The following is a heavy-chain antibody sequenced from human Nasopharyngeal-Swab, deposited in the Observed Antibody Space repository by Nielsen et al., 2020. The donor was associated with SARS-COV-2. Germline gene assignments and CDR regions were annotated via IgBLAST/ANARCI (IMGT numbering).Heavy chain of an antibody. V-gene: IGHV3-21*01. CDR3: ARERGSSWYYFDY. J-gene: IGHJ4*02. CDR2: ISSSSSYI. D-gene: IGHD6-13*01. Sequence: WIRQPPGKGLEWVSSISSSSSYIYYADSVKGRFTISRDNAKNSLYLQMNSLRAEDTAVYYCARERGSSWYYFDYWGQGARVPSPQ.